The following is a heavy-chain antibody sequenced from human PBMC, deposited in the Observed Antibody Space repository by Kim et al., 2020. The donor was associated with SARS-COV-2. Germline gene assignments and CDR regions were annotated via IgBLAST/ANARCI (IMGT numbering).Heavy chain of an antibody. CDR2: ISGSGTST. V-gene: IGHV3-23*01. D-gene: IGHD2-15*01. CDR3: AKACSGGSCAQFDY. J-gene: IGHJ4*02. Sequence: GSLRLSCAVSGLTFNTYAMTWVRQAPGKGLEWVSAISGSGTSTHYADSARGRFTISRDNSKSTLYLQMNSLRVDDTAVYYCAKACSGGSCAQFDYWGQG. CDR1: GLTFNTYA.